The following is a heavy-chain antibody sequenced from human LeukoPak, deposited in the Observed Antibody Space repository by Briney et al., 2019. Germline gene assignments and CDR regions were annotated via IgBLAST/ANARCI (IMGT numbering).Heavy chain of an antibody. V-gene: IGHV7-4-1*02. CDR1: GYTFTSYA. CDR2: INTNTGNP. J-gene: IGHJ4*02. CDR3: ASPSNPHSTAMVNKLDY. Sequence: GASVKVSCKASGYTFTSYAMNWVRQAPGQGLEWMGWINTNTGNPTYAQGFTGRFVFSLDTSASTAYLQISSLKAEDTAVYYCASPSNPHSTAMVNKLDYWGQGTLVTVSS. D-gene: IGHD5-18*01.